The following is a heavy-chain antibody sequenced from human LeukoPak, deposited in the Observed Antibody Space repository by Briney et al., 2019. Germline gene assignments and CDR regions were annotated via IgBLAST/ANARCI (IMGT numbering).Heavy chain of an antibody. Sequence: GASVKVSCKASGYTFTSYYMHWVRQAPGQGLEWMGIINPSGGSTSYAQKFQGRVTMTRDTSTSTVYMELSSLRSEDTAVYYWARGGFPQVPNNWFDPWGQGTLVTVSS. CDR1: GYTFTSYY. V-gene: IGHV1-46*01. J-gene: IGHJ5*02. CDR2: INPSGGST. CDR3: ARGGFPQVPNNWFDP.